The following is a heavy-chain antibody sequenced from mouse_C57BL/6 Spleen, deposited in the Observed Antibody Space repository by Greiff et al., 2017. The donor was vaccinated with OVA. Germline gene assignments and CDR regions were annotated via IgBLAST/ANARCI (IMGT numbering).Heavy chain of an antibody. J-gene: IGHJ2*01. CDR2: IYPGDGDT. D-gene: IGHD2-3*01. V-gene: IGHV1-80*01. CDR3: ARYGNDGYYVDY. CDR1: GYAFSSYW. Sequence: QVQLKESGAELVKPGASVKISCKASGYAFSSYWMNWVKQRPGKGLEWIGQIYPGDGDTNYNGKFKGKATLTADKSSSTAYMQLSSLTSEDSAVYFCARYGNDGYYVDYWGQGTTLTVSS.